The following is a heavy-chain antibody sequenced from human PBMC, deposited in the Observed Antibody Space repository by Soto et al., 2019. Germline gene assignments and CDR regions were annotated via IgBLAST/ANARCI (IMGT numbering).Heavy chain of an antibody. J-gene: IGHJ4*02. D-gene: IGHD2-2*01. V-gene: IGHV3-21*01. CDR1: GITFSTYS. Sequence: EVQMVESGGGLVKPGGSLRLSCTASGITFSTYSMTWVRQAPGKGLEWVSLISSKSSYIYYADSVKGRFTISRDNAKSSLYLQMNSLRADDTAIYYCARGVPVAGSGYYFDYWGQGTLVSVSS. CDR2: ISSKSSYI. CDR3: ARGVPVAGSGYYFDY.